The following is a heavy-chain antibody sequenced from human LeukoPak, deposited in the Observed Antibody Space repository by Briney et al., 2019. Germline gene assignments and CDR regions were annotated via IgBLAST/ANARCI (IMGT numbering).Heavy chain of an antibody. CDR3: AKDPYSYGLNYFDY. J-gene: IGHJ4*02. CDR1: GFTFSSYG. D-gene: IGHD5-18*01. Sequence: PGRSLRLFCAASGFTFSSYGMHWGRQAPGKGLEWVAVISYDGSNKYYADSVKGRFTISRDNSKNTLYLQMNSLRAEDTAVYYCAKDPYSYGLNYFDYWGQGTLVTVSS. CDR2: ISYDGSNK. V-gene: IGHV3-30*18.